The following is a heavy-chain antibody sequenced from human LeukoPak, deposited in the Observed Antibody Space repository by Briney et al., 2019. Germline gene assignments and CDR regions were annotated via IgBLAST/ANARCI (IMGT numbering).Heavy chain of an antibody. V-gene: IGHV4-31*03. D-gene: IGHD2-8*02. Sequence: SETLSLTCTVSGGSISSGGYYWSWIRQHPGKGLEWIGYIYYSGSTYYNPSLKSRVTISVDTSKNQFSLKLSSVTAADTAVYYCARAGHRVTGNWSDPWGQGTLVTVSS. J-gene: IGHJ5*02. CDR2: IYYSGST. CDR1: GGSISSGGYY. CDR3: ARAGHRVTGNWSDP.